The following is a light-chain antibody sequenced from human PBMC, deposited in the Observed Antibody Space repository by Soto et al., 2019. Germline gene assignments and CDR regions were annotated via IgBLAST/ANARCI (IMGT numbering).Light chain of an antibody. CDR2: EVT. Sequence: QSALTQPASVSGSPGQSITISCSGTSNDVGAYNFVSWYQQHPGKAPKLIIFEVTNRPSGVSNRFSGSKSGNMASLTISGLQAEDEGDYYCSSYTTSSALVVFGGGTTLTVL. V-gene: IGLV2-14*01. CDR1: SNDVGAYNF. CDR3: SSYTTSSALVV. J-gene: IGLJ2*01.